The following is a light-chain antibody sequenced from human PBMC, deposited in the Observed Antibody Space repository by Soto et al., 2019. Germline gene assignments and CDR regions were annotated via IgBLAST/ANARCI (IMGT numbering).Light chain of an antibody. V-gene: IGKV1-9*01. J-gene: IGKJ2*03. CDR1: QDISTS. CDR3: QHLRTYPFS. Sequence: DIQLTHSPSFLSASVGDRVTVSCRCSQDISTSLAWFQQKAGKVPQLLVYPASTLQDGVPSRFSGSGSGTYFTLTINNLQAEDFATYYCQHLRTYPFSFGQGTKVDIK. CDR2: PAS.